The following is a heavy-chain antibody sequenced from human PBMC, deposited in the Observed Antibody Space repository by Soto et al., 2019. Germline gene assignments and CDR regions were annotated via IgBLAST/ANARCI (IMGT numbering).Heavy chain of an antibody. Sequence: SETLSLTCTVSGGSIYTGGFYWSWIRQLPGKGLEWLGYIYYTGSTQYTPSLKSLLSISTDTSDNQFSLRPNSVTAADTAVYYCATSLVTSRARVDYWGQGTPVTVSS. V-gene: IGHV4-31*01. D-gene: IGHD1-26*01. J-gene: IGHJ4*02. CDR1: GGSIYTGGFY. CDR2: IYYTGST. CDR3: ATSLVTSRARVDY.